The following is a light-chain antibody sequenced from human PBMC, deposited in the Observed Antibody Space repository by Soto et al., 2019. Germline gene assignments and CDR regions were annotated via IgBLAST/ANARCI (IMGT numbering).Light chain of an antibody. V-gene: IGKV1-5*03. CDR3: QQYNSYSLT. CDR2: KAS. Sequence: DIQMTQSPSTLSASVGDRVTITCRASQSISFWLAWYQQKPGKAPKLLIYKASSLESGVPSRFSGSGSGTEFTLILSSLQPDDFSTYYCQQYNSYSLTFGQGTKVEIK. CDR1: QSISFW. J-gene: IGKJ1*01.